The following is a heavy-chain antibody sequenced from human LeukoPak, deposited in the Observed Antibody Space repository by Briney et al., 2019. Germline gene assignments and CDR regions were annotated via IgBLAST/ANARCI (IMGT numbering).Heavy chain of an antibody. CDR3: ARGYSSGWPPDY. CDR1: GFTFSSYS. V-gene: IGHV3-21*01. CDR2: ISSSSSYI. Sequence: GGSLRLSCAASGFTFSSYSMNWVRQAPGKGLEWVSSISSSSSYIYYADSVKGRFTISRDNAENSLYLQMNSLRAEDTAVYYCARGYSSGWPPDYWGQGTLVTVSS. J-gene: IGHJ4*02. D-gene: IGHD6-19*01.